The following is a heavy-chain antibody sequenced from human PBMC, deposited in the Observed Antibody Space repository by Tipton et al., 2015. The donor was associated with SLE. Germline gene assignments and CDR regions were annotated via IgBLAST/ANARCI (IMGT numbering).Heavy chain of an antibody. J-gene: IGHJ6*03. CDR3: ARGSPNTTPPPRSRAPRPITAPKTNSPLPRGLGTAADTAVYYCARGGHKANFYYMDV. Sequence: TLSLTCTVSGGSISSGSYSWIWIRQPAGKELEWIGRIYTSGSTNYNPSLKSRVTISVDTSKNQFSLKLSSVTAADTAVYYCARGSPNTTPPPRSRAPRPITAPKTNSPLPRGLGTAADTAVYYCARGGHKANFYYMDVWGKGTTVTVSS. CDR1: GGSISSGSYS. CDR2: IYTSGST. D-gene: IGHD3-10*01. V-gene: IGHV4-61*02.